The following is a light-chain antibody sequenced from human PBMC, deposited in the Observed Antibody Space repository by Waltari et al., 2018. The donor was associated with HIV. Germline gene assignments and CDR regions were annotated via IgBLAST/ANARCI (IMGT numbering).Light chain of an antibody. J-gene: IGLJ3*02. CDR3: AAWDDSLSGWV. Sequence: QSVLTQPPSASGTPRQRVTITCSGSSSTIESSDVYCYQQLPGTAPKLLIYRNKQRPSGVPDRCSGSKTGTSASLAVSGLRAEDEADYYCAAWDDSLSGWVFGGGTKLTVL. V-gene: IGLV1-47*01. CDR2: RNK. CDR1: SSTIESSD.